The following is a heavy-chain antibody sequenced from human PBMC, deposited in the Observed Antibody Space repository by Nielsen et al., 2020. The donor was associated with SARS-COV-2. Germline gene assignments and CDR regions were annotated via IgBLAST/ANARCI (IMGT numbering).Heavy chain of an antibody. J-gene: IGHJ4*02. V-gene: IGHV3-30-3*01. CDR3: ARDVGIVGSFDY. Sequence: GESLKISCAASGFTFSSYWMHWVRQAPGKGLEWVAVISYDGSNKYYADSVKGRFTISRDNAKNSLYLQMNSLRAEDTAVYYCARDVGIVGSFDYWGQGTLVTVSS. D-gene: IGHD2-21*01. CDR2: ISYDGSNK. CDR1: GFTFSSYW.